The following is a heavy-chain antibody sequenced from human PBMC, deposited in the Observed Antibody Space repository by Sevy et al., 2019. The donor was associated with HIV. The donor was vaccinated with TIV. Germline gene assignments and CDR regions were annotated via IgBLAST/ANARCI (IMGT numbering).Heavy chain of an antibody. CDR3: AKDRVSGTYYTGDFDY. Sequence: LSLTCAVYVGSFSGYYWTWIRQSPGKGLEWVSVISITGGSTYYADSVKGRFTISRDNSKNTLYLQMNTLRAEDTAVYYCAKDRVSGTYYTGDFDYWGQGTLVTVSS. D-gene: IGHD3-10*01. CDR2: ISITGGST. V-gene: IGHV3-23*01. CDR1: VGSFSGYY. J-gene: IGHJ4*02.